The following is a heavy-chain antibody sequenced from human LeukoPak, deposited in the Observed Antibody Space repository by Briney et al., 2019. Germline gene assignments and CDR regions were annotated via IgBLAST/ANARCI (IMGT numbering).Heavy chain of an antibody. CDR3: AKGWQKPWF. Sequence: GGSLRLSCAASGFTFIRNWMHWVRQAPGKGLVWVSRINSAGGGATYGDSVKGRFTISRDNAKNTVYLQMNSLRVEDTAVYYCAKGWQKPWFGGQGTLVTVSS. CDR2: INSAGGGA. V-gene: IGHV3-74*03. J-gene: IGHJ4*02. CDR1: GFTFIRNW. D-gene: IGHD3-10*01.